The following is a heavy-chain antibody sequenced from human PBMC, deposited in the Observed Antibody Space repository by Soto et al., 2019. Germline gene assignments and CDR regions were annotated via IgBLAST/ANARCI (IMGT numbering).Heavy chain of an antibody. Sequence: GGSLRLSCAASGFTFSGSAMHWVRQASGKGLEWVGRIRSKANSYATAYAASVKGRFTISRDDSKNTAYLQMNSLKTEDTAVYYCAKPAVAGRETYFDYWGQGTLVTVSS. CDR2: IRSKANSYAT. J-gene: IGHJ4*02. V-gene: IGHV3-73*01. CDR3: AKPAVAGRETYFDY. D-gene: IGHD6-19*01. CDR1: GFTFSGSA.